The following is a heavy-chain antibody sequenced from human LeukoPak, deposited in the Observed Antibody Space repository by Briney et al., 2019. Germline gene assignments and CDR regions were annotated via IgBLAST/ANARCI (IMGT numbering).Heavy chain of an antibody. J-gene: IGHJ4*02. CDR2: MNPNTANT. D-gene: IGHD6-19*01. CDR1: GYTFPNYD. Sequence: ASVKVSCKASGYTFPNYDIHWVRQATGQGLEWMGWMNPNTANTGYAQKFQGRVTLTSDTSIGTAYMELSSLRSGDTAVYFCARVKTQWLASFDFWGQGTLVTVSS. CDR3: ARVKTQWLASFDF. V-gene: IGHV1-8*01.